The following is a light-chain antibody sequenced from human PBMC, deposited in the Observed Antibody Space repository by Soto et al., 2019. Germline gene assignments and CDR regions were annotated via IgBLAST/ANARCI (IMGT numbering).Light chain of an antibody. CDR3: QQYNYWPTWT. J-gene: IGKJ1*01. CDR1: QSVSRN. V-gene: IGKV3-15*01. Sequence: EIVMTQSPATLSVSPGERVTLSCRASQSVSRNLAWYQQKPGQAPRLVIYDASTMASGIPGRFSGSGSGTDFTLTISSLQSEDFAVYYCQQYNYWPTWTFGQGTKVDI. CDR2: DAS.